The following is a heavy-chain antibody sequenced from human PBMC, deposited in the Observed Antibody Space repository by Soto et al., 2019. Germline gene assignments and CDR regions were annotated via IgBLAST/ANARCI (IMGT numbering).Heavy chain of an antibody. J-gene: IGHJ4*02. D-gene: IGHD1-26*01. V-gene: IGHV1-69*01. CDR1: GGTFSSYA. CDR3: ARYGVGYSGSLPIDY. CDR2: IIPIFGTA. Sequence: QVQLVQSGAEVKKPGSSVKVSCKASGGTFSSYAISWVRQAPGQGLEWMGGIIPIFGTANYAQKFQGRVTITADESTSTAYMELSSLRSEYTAVYYCARYGVGYSGSLPIDYWGQGTLVTVSS.